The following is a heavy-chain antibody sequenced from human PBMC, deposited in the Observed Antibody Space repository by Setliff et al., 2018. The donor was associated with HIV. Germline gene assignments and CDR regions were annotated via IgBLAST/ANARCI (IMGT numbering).Heavy chain of an antibody. CDR2: IDHTGRI. Sequence: NPSETLSLTCAVYGGSFSGYYWNWIRQAPRKGLEWIGEIDHTGRINYNPSLKSRVTMSVDTSKNQFSLKLESVTAADRGVYYCARSRLTWEIDFWGQGKLVT. J-gene: IGHJ4*02. D-gene: IGHD1-26*01. V-gene: IGHV4-34*01. CDR1: GGSFSGYY. CDR3: ARSRLTWEIDF.